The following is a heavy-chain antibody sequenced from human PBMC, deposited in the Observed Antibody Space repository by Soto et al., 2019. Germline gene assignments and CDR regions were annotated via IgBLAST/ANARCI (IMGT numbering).Heavy chain of an antibody. CDR2: IIPIIGTG. D-gene: IGHD3-16*01. Sequence: SVKVSCQASGGTFSSYAIRWVRQAPGQGLEWMGGIIPIIGTGNYAQKFQGRVTITADKSSRTAYMELSSLRSEDTAVYYCARGSHSRWVWVGEQEVWGQGTTVTVAS. CDR1: GGTFSSYA. J-gene: IGHJ6*02. CDR3: ARGSHSRWVWVGEQEV. V-gene: IGHV1-69*06.